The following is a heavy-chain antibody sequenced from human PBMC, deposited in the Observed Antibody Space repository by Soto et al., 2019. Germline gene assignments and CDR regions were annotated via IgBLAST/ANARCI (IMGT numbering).Heavy chain of an antibody. D-gene: IGHD3-3*01. J-gene: IGHJ4*02. CDR3: AKANTIFGVVITSFDY. V-gene: IGHV3-9*01. Sequence: GGSLRLSCAASGFTFDDYAMHWVRQAPGKGLEWVSGISWNSGSIGYADSVKGRFTISRDNAKNSLYLQMNSLRAEDTALYYCAKANTIFGVVITSFDYWGQGTLVTVSS. CDR2: ISWNSGSI. CDR1: GFTFDDYA.